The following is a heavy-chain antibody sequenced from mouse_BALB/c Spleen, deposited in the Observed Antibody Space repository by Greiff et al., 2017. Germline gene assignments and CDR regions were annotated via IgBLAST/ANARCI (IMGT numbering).Heavy chain of an antibody. CDR2: INPSNGRT. J-gene: IGHJ2*01. CDR1: GYTFTSYW. V-gene: IGHV1S81*02. CDR3: ARKTFDY. Sequence: QVQLQQPGAELVKPGASVKLSCKASGYTFTSYWMHWVKQRPGQGLEWIGEINPSNGRTNYNEKFKSKATLTVDKSSSTAYMQLSSLTSEDSAVYYCARKTFDYWGRGTTLTVSS.